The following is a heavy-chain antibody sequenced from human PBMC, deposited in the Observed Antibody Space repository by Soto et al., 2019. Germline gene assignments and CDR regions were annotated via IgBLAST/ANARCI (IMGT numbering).Heavy chain of an antibody. D-gene: IGHD5-18*01. CDR1: GFTFNTYA. J-gene: IGHJ6*02. V-gene: IGHV3-30-3*01. CDR3: AREVKRIQIWLGMDV. CDR2: ISYDGSNK. Sequence: QLQLVESGGGVVQSGRSLRLSCEASGFTFNTYAMHWVRQAPGKGLEWLVVISYDGSNKYYADSVEGRFTIYRNNSKNSLFLQMNILRPEETATYYCAREVKRIQIWLGMDVWGRGTTVTVSS.